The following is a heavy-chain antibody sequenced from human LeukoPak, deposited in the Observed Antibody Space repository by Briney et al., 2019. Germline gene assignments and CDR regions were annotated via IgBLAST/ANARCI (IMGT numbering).Heavy chain of an antibody. V-gene: IGHV3-30*02. D-gene: IGHD5/OR15-5a*01. CDR1: GFTFSNYG. Sequence: GGSLRLSCAASGFTFSNYGMHWVRQAPGKGLEWVAFIRYDGSIKYYADSVKCRFTISRDNSKNTLYLQMNSLRAEDTAVYYCAKDTVKVSTIRRVPHYMDVWGKGTTVTISS. CDR2: IRYDGSIK. J-gene: IGHJ6*03. CDR3: AKDTVKVSTIRRVPHYMDV.